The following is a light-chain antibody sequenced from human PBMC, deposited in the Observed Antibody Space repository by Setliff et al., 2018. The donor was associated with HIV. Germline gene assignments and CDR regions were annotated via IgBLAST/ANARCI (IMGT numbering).Light chain of an antibody. V-gene: IGLV2-14*01. CDR1: SSDVGGYNY. J-gene: IGLJ1*01. Sequence: QSVLTQPASVSGSPGQSITISCTGTSSDVGGYNYVSWYQQHPGKAPKLMIYDVSNRPSGVSNRFSGSKSGNTASRTISGLQAEDEADYYCSSHRDTHTLEVFGTGTKVTVL. CDR3: SSHRDTHTLEV. CDR2: DVS.